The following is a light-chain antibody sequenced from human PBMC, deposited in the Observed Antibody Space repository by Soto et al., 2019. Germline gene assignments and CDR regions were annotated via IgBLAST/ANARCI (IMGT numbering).Light chain of an antibody. CDR3: QQYNNWPI. CDR1: QSVSSSY. Sequence: EIVLTQSPGTLSLSPGERATLSCRASQSVSSSYLAWYQQKPGQAPRLLIYGASSRATGIPDRFSGSGSGTDFTLTISRLEPEDFAVYYCQQYNNWPIFGGGTKVEIK. V-gene: IGKV3-20*01. J-gene: IGKJ4*01. CDR2: GAS.